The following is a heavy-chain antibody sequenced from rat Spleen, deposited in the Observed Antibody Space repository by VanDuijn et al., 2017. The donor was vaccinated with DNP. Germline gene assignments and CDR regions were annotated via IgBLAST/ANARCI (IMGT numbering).Heavy chain of an antibody. CDR1: GFTFKIYW. J-gene: IGHJ2*01. CDR2: ITGSAGST. Sequence: EVQLVESGGDLVQPGRSLKLSCVSSGFTFKIYWMTWIRQVPGKGLEWVSSITGSAGSTYYSDSVKGRFTISRDNAKSTLYLQMDSLRSEDTATYYCARPDYWGQGGMVTVSS. CDR3: ARPDY. V-gene: IGHV5-31*01.